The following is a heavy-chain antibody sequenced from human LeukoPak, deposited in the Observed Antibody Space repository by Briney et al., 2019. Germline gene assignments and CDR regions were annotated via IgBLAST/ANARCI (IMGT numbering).Heavy chain of an antibody. D-gene: IGHD1-26*01. CDR1: GGSVSGHY. CDR2: IHYSGST. V-gene: IGHV4-59*02. J-gene: IGHJ4*02. Sequence: SETLSLTCTVSGGSVSGHYWSWIRQPPGKGLEWIGHIHYSGSTNCNAPLKSRVTMSVDTSKNHFSLNLSSVTAADTAVYYCARDIRVVGATLYFDFWGQGTLVTVSS. CDR3: ARDIRVVGATLYFDF.